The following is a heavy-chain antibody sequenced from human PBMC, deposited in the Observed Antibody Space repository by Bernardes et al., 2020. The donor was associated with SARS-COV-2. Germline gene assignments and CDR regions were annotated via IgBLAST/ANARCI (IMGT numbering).Heavy chain of an antibody. D-gene: IGHD5-18*01. CDR1: GGTFSSYA. V-gene: IGHV1-69*13. CDR3: ARCYWGRGYSYGTGYYYYGMDV. Sequence: SVKVSCKASGGTFSSYAISWVRQAPGQGLEWMGGIIPIFGTANYAQKFQGRVTITADESTSTAYMELSSLRSEDTAVYYCARCYWGRGYSYGTGYYYYGMDVWGQGTTVTVSS. J-gene: IGHJ6*02. CDR2: IIPIFGTA.